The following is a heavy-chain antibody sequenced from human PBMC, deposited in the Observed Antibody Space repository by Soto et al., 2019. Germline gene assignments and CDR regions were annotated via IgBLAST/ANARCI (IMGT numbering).Heavy chain of an antibody. CDR3: ARFGQGLSIDY. V-gene: IGHV3-30-3*01. D-gene: IGHD6-19*01. CDR2: ISYDGSNK. Sequence: QVQLVESGGGVVQPGRSLRLSCAASGFTFSSYAMHWVRQAPGKGLEWVAVISYDGSNKYYADSVKGRFTISRDNSKTTLYLQMNSLRAEDTAVYYCARFGQGLSIDYWGQGTLVTVSS. J-gene: IGHJ4*02. CDR1: GFTFSSYA.